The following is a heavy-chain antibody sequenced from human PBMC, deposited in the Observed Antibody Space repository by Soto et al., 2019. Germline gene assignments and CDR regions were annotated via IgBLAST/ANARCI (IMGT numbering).Heavy chain of an antibody. CDR1: GFTFSSYG. Sequence: GGSLRLSCAASGFTFSSYGMHWVRQAPGKGLEWVAVIWYDGSNKYYADSVKGRFTISRDNSKNTLYLQMNSLRAEDTAVYYCARDGNYYDSSGYYYDLYGMDVWGQGTTVTVSS. D-gene: IGHD3-22*01. CDR3: ARDGNYYDSSGYYYDLYGMDV. J-gene: IGHJ6*02. V-gene: IGHV3-33*01. CDR2: IWYDGSNK.